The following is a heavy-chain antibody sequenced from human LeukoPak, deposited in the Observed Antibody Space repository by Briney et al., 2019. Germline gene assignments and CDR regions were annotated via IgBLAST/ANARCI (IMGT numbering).Heavy chain of an antibody. CDR1: GYTFTGYY. Sequence: ASVKVSCKASGYTFTGYYMHWVRQAPGQGLEWMGWINPNSGGTNYAQKFQGRVTMTRDTSTSTVYMELSSLRSEDTAVYYCAREGDYGGNFPSDYWGQGTLVTVSS. J-gene: IGHJ4*02. CDR2: INPNSGGT. D-gene: IGHD4-23*01. V-gene: IGHV1-2*02. CDR3: AREGDYGGNFPSDY.